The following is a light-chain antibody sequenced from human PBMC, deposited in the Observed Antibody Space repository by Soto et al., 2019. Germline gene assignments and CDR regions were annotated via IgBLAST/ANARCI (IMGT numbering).Light chain of an antibody. CDR2: GAS. V-gene: IGKV3-20*01. CDR1: QSVSSSY. Sequence: EIVLTQSPGTLSLSPGERATLSCRASQSVSSSYLAWYQQKPGQAPRLLIYGASSRATGIPDRFSGSGSGTDFTLTTSRLELKIFAVIYFQHYGSSPRVTFGPGTKVNIK. J-gene: IGKJ3*01. CDR3: QHYGSSPRVT.